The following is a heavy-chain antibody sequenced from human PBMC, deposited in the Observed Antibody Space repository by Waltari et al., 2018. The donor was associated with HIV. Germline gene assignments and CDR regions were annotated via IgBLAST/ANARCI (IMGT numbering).Heavy chain of an antibody. CDR3: ATGDGRNFGVVREYYHYGMDV. D-gene: IGHD3-3*01. CDR1: GGSSSSYA. J-gene: IGHJ6*02. CDR2: VIPIFGSP. Sequence: VQIVQSGAEVKKPGSSGKVSCEASGGSSSSYAVSWVRHARGQGLEWLGGVIPIFGSPDYSQKFHGRLTIVADESINTAYMELSSLTSEDTAVYYCATGDGRNFGVVREYYHYGMDVWGQGTTVTVSS. V-gene: IGHV1-69*01.